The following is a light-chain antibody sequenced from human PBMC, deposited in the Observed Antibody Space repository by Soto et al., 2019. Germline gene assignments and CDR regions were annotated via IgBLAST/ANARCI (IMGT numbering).Light chain of an antibody. CDR2: DVS. J-gene: IGKJ1*01. Sequence: DIQMTQSPSSLSASVGERVTITCRARQSVSNWLAWYQQKPGKAPKVLIYDVSSLESGVPSRFSGSGSGTEFILTISSLQPDDFATYYCQQSYSSPPTFGQGTKVDIK. V-gene: IGKV1-5*01. CDR1: QSVSNW. CDR3: QQSYSSPPT.